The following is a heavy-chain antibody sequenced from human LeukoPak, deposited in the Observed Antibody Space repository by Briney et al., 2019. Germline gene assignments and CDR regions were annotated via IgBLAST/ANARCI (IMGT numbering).Heavy chain of an antibody. CDR1: GGTLSSYA. D-gene: IGHD1-26*01. J-gene: IGHJ4*02. CDR2: IIPILGIA. CDR3: ARVLVGAVHFDY. Sequence: GASVKVSCKASGGTLSSYAISWVRQAPGQGLEWMGRIIPILGIANYAQKFQGRVTITADKSTSTAYMELSSLRSEDTAVYYCARVLVGAVHFDYWGQGTLVTVSS. V-gene: IGHV1-69*04.